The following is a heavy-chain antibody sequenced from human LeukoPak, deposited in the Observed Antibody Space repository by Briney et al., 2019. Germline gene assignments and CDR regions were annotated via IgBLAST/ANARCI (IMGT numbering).Heavy chain of an antibody. Sequence: GGSLRLSCAASGFTFSSYSMNWVRQAPGKGLEWVSSVSGGSNYIYYADSVKGRFTISRDNAKNSLYLQMNSLRAEDTAVYYCARDLLSLWFGAYWGQGTLVTVSS. D-gene: IGHD3-10*01. J-gene: IGHJ4*02. CDR1: GFTFSSYS. V-gene: IGHV3-21*01. CDR2: VSGGSNYI. CDR3: ARDLLSLWFGAY.